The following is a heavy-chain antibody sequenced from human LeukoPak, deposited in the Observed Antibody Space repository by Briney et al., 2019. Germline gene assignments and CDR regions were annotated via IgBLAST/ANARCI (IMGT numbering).Heavy chain of an antibody. Sequence: GGSLRLSCAASGFTFSSYWMRWVRQAPGKGLEWVANIKQDGSEKYYVDSVKGRFTISRDNAKNSLYLQMNSLRAEDTAVYYCAMAHILIWSWADYWGQGTLVTVSS. CDR1: GFTFSSYW. V-gene: IGHV3-7*04. J-gene: IGHJ4*02. CDR3: AMAHILIWSWADY. CDR2: IKQDGSEK. D-gene: IGHD2-8*01.